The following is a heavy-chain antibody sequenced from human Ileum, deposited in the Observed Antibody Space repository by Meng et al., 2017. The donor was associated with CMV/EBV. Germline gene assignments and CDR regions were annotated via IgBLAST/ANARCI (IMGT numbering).Heavy chain of an antibody. V-gene: IGHV3-11*06. CDR1: GFSFSDQY. Sequence: QVYLVESGEDLVKPGWSLVVSCAGSGFSFSDQYMSCPRQAPGKGPEWVSYISGNTRYTNYADSVRCRFTISRDNAKNLLHLQMNSRRVEDTALYDWARDATEIRDLRDWGQGTLVTVSS. CDR2: ISGNTRYT. D-gene: IGHD2-15*01. J-gene: IGHJ4*02. CDR3: ARDATEIRDLRD.